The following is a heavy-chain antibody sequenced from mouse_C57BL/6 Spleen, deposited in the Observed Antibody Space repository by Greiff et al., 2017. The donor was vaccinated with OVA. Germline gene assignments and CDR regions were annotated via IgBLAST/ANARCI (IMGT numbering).Heavy chain of an antibody. D-gene: IGHD1-1*01. CDR3: ASYYDHYYAMDY. V-gene: IGHV3-6*01. Sequence: EVQVVESGPGLVKPSQSLSLTCSVTGYSITSGYYWNWIRQFPGNKLEWMGYISYDGSNNYNPSLKNRISITRDTSKNQFFLKLNSVTTEDTATYYCASYYDHYYAMDYWGQGTSVTVSS. CDR1: GYSITSGYY. J-gene: IGHJ4*01. CDR2: ISYDGSN.